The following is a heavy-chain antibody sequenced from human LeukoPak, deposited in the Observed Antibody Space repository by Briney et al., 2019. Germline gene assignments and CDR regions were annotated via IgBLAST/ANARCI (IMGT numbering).Heavy chain of an antibody. D-gene: IGHD2-15*01. CDR1: GGSFSGYY. Sequence: SETLSLTCAVYGGSFSGYYWSWIRQPPGKGLEWIGTTDYSGTTYYNPSLKSRVTISIDTSKNQFSLKLSSVTAPDTAVYYCARHSGGSYVFAFDIWGQGTMFTVSS. CDR3: ARHSGGSYVFAFDI. J-gene: IGHJ3*02. CDR2: TDYSGTT. V-gene: IGHV4-34*01.